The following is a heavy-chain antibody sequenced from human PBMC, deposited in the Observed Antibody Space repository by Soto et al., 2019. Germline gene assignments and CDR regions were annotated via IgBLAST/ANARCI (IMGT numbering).Heavy chain of an antibody. CDR3: VRDCRGYCSSMRHH. V-gene: IGHV3-7*05. D-gene: IGHD2-2*01. CDR1: GFTFRDYW. CDR2: ISQDGSEE. J-gene: IGHJ4*02. Sequence: PGGSLRLSCAASGFTFRDYWMTWVRQAPGKGLEWVALISQDGSEEDYEDSVKGRFAISRDNAKKSLYLQMNSLRDEDTAVYYCVRDCRGYCSSMRHHWGQGTLVTVSS.